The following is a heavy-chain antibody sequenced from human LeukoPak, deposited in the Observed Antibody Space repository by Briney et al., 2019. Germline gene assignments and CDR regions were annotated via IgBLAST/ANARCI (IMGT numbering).Heavy chain of an antibody. J-gene: IGHJ4*02. CDR3: ARLERAHCNSPTCYVH. D-gene: IGHD2-2*01. Sequence: SETLSLTCTVSGDSISSRNYYWGWIRQPPGKGLEWIGSFYYTESPEYNPSLKSRVTISADTSKNQLSLKLSSVTAADTAVYYCARLERAHCNSPTCYVHWGQGTLVTVSS. CDR2: FYYTESP. V-gene: IGHV4-39*01. CDR1: GDSISSRNYY.